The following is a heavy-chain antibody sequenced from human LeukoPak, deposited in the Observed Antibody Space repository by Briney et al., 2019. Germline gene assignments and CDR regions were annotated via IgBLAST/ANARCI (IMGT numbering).Heavy chain of an antibody. J-gene: IGHJ4*02. CDR2: IIPIFGTA. CDR3: ASDSSSWPPGY. Sequence: SVKVSCKASGYTFTGYYMHWVRQAPGQGLEWMGGIIPIFGTANYAQKFQGRVTITADESTSSAYMELSSLRSEDTAVYYCASDSSSWPPGYWGQGTLVTVSS. CDR1: GYTFTGYY. V-gene: IGHV1-69*13. D-gene: IGHD6-13*01.